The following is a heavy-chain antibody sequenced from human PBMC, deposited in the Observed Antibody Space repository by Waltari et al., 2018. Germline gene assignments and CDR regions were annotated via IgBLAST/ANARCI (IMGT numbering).Heavy chain of an antibody. CDR3: AKVGALYYYGMDV. J-gene: IGHJ6*02. V-gene: IGHV3-53*01. Sequence: EVQLVESGGGLIQPGGSLRLSCAASGFTVSSHYISWVRQAPGKGLEWVSVIYSGGSTYYADSVKGRFTISRDNSKNTLYLQMNSLRAEDTAVYYCAKVGALYYYGMDVWGQGTTVTVSS. CDR2: IYSGGST. D-gene: IGHD1-26*01. CDR1: GFTVSSHY.